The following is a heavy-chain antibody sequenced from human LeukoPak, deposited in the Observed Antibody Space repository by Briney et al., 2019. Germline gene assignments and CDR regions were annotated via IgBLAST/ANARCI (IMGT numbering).Heavy chain of an antibody. J-gene: IGHJ4*02. CDR1: GYTFTSYG. Sequence: ASVKVSCKASGYTFTSYGISWVRQAPGQGLEWMGWISAYNGNTNYAQKLQGRVTMTTDTSTSTAYMELRSLRSDDTAVYYCARDYKRRTMVRGGGLDYWGQGTLVTVSS. D-gene: IGHD3-10*01. CDR2: ISAYNGNT. V-gene: IGHV1-18*01. CDR3: ARDYKRRTMVRGGGLDY.